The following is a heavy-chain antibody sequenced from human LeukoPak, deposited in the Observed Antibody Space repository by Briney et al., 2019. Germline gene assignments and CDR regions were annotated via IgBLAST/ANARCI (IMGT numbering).Heavy chain of an antibody. V-gene: IGHV3-23*01. CDR1: GFTFSSHA. Sequence: PGGSLRLSCAASGFTFSSHAMSWVRQAPGKGLEWGSGISGSGGSTYYADSVKGRFTISRDNSKNTLYLQMNSLRVEDTAVYYCATAYYYDSRGYDPVDYWGQGTLVTVSS. CDR2: ISGSGGST. CDR3: ATAYYYDSRGYDPVDY. J-gene: IGHJ4*02. D-gene: IGHD3-22*01.